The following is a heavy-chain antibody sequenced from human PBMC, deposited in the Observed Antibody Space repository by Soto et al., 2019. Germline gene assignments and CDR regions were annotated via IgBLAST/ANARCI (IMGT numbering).Heavy chain of an antibody. Sequence: SETLSLTCTVSGGSFSSYYWSWIRQPPGKGLEWIGYIYYTGSIIYNPSLKSRVTMSVGMSMKQFSLKLNSVTAADXXXYXXXRKTTLENXXYYWGHGTXXTVS. V-gene: IGHV4-59*01. CDR1: GGSFSSYY. CDR3: XRKTTLENXXYY. J-gene: IGHJ4*01. CDR2: IYYTGSI. D-gene: IGHD4-17*01.